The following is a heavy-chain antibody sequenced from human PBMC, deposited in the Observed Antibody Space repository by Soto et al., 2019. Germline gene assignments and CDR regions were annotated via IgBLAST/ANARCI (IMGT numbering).Heavy chain of an antibody. CDR2: MNPNSGNT. CDR3: ARWNYYDSSGYVYVPLNHYYVMDF. CDR1: GYTFTSYD. J-gene: IGHJ6*02. Sequence: DSVQVSCKASGYTFTSYDINWVRQATGQGLEWMGWMNPNSGNTGYAQKFQGRVTMTRNTSISTAYMELSSLRSEDTAVYYCARWNYYDSSGYVYVPLNHYYVMDFWGQVSTVTVYS. D-gene: IGHD3-22*01. V-gene: IGHV1-8*01.